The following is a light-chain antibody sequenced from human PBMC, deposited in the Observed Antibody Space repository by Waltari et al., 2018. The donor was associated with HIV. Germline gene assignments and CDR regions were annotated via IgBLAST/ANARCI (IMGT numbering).Light chain of an antibody. J-gene: IGLJ3*02. V-gene: IGLV2-23*02. Sequence: SVSGSPGQSITISCTGTSSDVGGYNYVSWYQQHPGTSPKLMIYDVSKRPSGVSNRFTGSKSGNTASRTISGLQAEDEADYYCCSYAGSSTWVFGGGTKLTVL. CDR2: DVS. CDR1: SSDVGGYNY. CDR3: CSYAGSSTWV.